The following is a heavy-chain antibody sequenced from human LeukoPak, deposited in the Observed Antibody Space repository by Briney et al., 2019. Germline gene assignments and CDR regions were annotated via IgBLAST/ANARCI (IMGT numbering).Heavy chain of an antibody. D-gene: IGHD5-12*01. CDR2: ITDSGVKT. CDR3: AEDFDSGYDWETLWVY. V-gene: IGHV3-23*01. CDR1: GITFSESA. J-gene: IGHJ4*02. Sequence: PGGSLRLSCAASGITFSESAMSWVRQAPGKGLEWVSAITDSGVKTYYADSVKGRFTISRDNSKNTLYLQMNSLRAEDTAVYYCAEDFDSGYDWETLWVYCGQGTLVTVSS.